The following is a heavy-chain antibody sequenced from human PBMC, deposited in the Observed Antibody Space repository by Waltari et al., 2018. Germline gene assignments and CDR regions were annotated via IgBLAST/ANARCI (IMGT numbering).Heavy chain of an antibody. CDR2: IIPIFGTA. J-gene: IGHJ6*02. CDR3: ARGGIFGGPYYYGMDV. D-gene: IGHD3-3*01. CDR1: GGPFSSYA. V-gene: IGHV1-69*13. Sequence: QVQLVQSGAEVKKPGSSVKVSCKASGGPFSSYAISWVRQAPGQGLEWMGGIIPIFGTANYEQKFQGRVTITADESTSTAYMELSSLRSEDTAVYYCARGGIFGGPYYYGMDVWGQGTTVTVSS.